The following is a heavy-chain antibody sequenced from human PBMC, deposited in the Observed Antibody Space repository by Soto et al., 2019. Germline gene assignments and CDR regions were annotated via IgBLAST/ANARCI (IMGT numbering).Heavy chain of an antibody. CDR3: ARGRRIRYCSSTSCYEGYFQH. V-gene: IGHV4-34*01. Sequence: QVQLEQWGAGLLKPSETLSLTCAVYGGSFSGYYWCWIRQPPGKGLEWIGEINHSGSTNYNPSLKSRVPISVDTSKNQFSLELSSVTAADTAVYYCARGRRIRYCSSTSCYEGYFQHWGQGTLVTVSS. CDR2: INHSGST. D-gene: IGHD2-2*01. CDR1: GGSFSGYY. J-gene: IGHJ1*01.